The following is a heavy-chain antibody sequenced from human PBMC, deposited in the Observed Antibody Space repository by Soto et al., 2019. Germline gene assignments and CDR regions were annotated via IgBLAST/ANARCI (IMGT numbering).Heavy chain of an antibody. CDR2: ISSSGSTI. D-gene: IGHD3-9*01. J-gene: IGHJ4*02. CDR1: GFTFSSYA. V-gene: IGHV3-48*03. Sequence: EVQLVESGGGLVQPGGSLRLSCAASGFTFSSYAMNWVRQAPGKGLEWVSYISSSGSTIYYADSVKGRFTISRDNAKNSLYLQMNSLRAEDTAVYYCARARADYDILTGYYGYWGQGTLVTVSS. CDR3: ARARADYDILTGYYGY.